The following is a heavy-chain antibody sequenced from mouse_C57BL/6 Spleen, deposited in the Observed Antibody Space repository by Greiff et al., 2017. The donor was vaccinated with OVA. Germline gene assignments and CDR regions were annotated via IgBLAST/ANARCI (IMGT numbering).Heavy chain of an antibody. Sequence: VQLKQSGPELVKPGASVKISCKASGYSFTGYYMNWVKQSPEKSLEWIGEINPSTGGTTYNQKFKAKATLTVDKSSSTAYMQLKSLTSEDSAVYYCARVDSSGYVGGYYYAMDYWGQGTSVTVSS. CDR3: ARVDSSGYVGGYYYAMDY. V-gene: IGHV1-42*01. J-gene: IGHJ4*01. D-gene: IGHD3-2*02. CDR2: INPSTGGT. CDR1: GYSFTGYY.